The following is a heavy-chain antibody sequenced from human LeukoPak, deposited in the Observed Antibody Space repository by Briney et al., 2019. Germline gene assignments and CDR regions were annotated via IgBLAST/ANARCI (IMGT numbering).Heavy chain of an antibody. J-gene: IGHJ1*01. CDR1: GYTFTSYY. D-gene: IGHD4-17*01. V-gene: IGHV1-46*01. Sequence: ASVKVSCKASGYTFTSYYMHWVRQAPGQGLEWMGIINPSGGSTSYAQKFRGRVTMTRDTSTSTVYMELSSLRSEDTAVYYCARVTHADYVIEYFQHWGQGTLVTVSS. CDR2: INPSGGST. CDR3: ARVTHADYVIEYFQH.